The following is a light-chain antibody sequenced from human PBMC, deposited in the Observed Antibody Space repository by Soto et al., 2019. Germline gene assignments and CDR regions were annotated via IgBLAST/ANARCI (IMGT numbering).Light chain of an antibody. CDR2: VGTGGIVG. V-gene: IGLV9-49*01. CDR3: GADHGSGNNCHVV. J-gene: IGLJ2*01. Sequence: QPVLTQPPSASASLGASVTLTCTLSSGYSNYKVDWYQQRPGKGPRFVMRVGTGGIVGSKGDGIPDRFSVLGSGLNRYLTIKNIQEEDESDYHCGADHGSGNNCHVVFGGGTKVTVL. CDR1: SGYSNYK.